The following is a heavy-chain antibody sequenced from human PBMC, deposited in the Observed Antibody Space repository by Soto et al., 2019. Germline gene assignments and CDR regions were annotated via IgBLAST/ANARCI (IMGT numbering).Heavy chain of an antibody. CDR2: VHHSGSP. D-gene: IGHD6-19*01. CDR3: ARHYSSGSRNWFDP. V-gene: IGHV4-38-2*01. CDR1: GYSISSGYH. J-gene: IGHJ5*02. Sequence: TSETLSLTCAVSGYSISSGYHWGWIRQPPGKGLAWLGSVHHSGSPYYNPSLKSRLTIPVDKSKNQFSLKLSSVTAADTAVFYCARHYSSGSRNWFDPWGQGTLVTVSS.